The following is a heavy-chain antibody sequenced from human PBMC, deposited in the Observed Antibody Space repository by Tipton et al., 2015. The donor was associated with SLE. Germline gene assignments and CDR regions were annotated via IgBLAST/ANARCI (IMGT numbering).Heavy chain of an antibody. CDR1: GFSFGDYA. V-gene: IGHV3-49*04. Sequence: QLVQSGGGLVQPGRSLRLSCSVSGFSFGDYAMSWVRQAPGKGLEWVGFIRSKAYGGTTEYAASVKGRFTISRDDSRSVAYLQMNSLKIEDTAVYYCARTARSTRVEARLGYWGQGTLVIVSS. J-gene: IGHJ4*02. CDR3: ARTARSTRVEARLGY. CDR2: IRSKAYGGTT. D-gene: IGHD1-26*01.